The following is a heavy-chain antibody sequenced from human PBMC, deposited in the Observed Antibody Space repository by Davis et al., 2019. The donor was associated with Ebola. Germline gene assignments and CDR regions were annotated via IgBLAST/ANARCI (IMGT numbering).Heavy chain of an antibody. CDR1: GGSISSSSYY. V-gene: IGHV4-39*01. CDR3: ARGARYRSAWFDS. Sequence: MPGGSLRLSCTVSGGSISSSSYYWGWIRQPPGKGLEWIGSIYYSGSTYYNPSLKSRVTISVDTSKNQFSLKLSSVTAADTAVYYCARGARYRSAWFDSWGQGTLVSVSS. D-gene: IGHD6-19*01. CDR2: IYYSGST. J-gene: IGHJ5*01.